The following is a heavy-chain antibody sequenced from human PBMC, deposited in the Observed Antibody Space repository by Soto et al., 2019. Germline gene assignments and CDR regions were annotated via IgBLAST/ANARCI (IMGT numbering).Heavy chain of an antibody. Sequence: ASLKVSCKASGYTFTSYAMNWVRQAPGQGLEWMGWINTNTGNPTYAQGFTGRFVFSLDTSVSTAYLQICSLKAEDTAVYYCARDQKSSSWWGQLYGMDVWGQGTTVTVSS. J-gene: IGHJ6*02. CDR3: ARDQKSSSWWGQLYGMDV. CDR1: GYTFTSYA. V-gene: IGHV7-4-1*01. CDR2: INTNTGNP. D-gene: IGHD6-13*01.